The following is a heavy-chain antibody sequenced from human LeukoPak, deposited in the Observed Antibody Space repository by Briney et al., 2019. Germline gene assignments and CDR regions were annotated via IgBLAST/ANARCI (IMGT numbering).Heavy chain of an antibody. D-gene: IGHD4-23*01. V-gene: IGHV3-23*01. CDR3: VKDPFYGGNPLYYFDY. J-gene: IGHJ4*02. Sequence: GGSLRPSCAASGFTFSSYAMNWVRQAPGKGLEWVSGISGSGVSTYYADSVKGRFTISRDNSKNTLYLQMNGLRADDTAVYYCVKDPFYGGNPLYYFDYWGQGTLVTVSS. CDR2: ISGSGVST. CDR1: GFTFSSYA.